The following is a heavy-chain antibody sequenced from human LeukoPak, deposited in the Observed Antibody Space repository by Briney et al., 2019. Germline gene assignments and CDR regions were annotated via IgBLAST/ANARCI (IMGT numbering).Heavy chain of an antibody. CDR3: ARGAYYDFWGGYFGTNWFDP. V-gene: IGHV7-4-1*02. CDR2: INTNTGNP. D-gene: IGHD3-3*01. Sequence: ASVKVSCKASGYTFTSYAMNWVRQAPGQGLEWMGWINTNTGNPTYAQGFTGRFVFSLDTSVSTAYLQISSLKAEDTAVYYCARGAYYDFWGGYFGTNWFDPWGQGTLVTVSS. CDR1: GYTFTSYA. J-gene: IGHJ5*02.